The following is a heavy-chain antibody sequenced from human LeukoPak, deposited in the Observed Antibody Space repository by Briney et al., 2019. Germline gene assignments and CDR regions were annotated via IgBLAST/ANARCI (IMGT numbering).Heavy chain of an antibody. CDR3: ARDEGYSYGYSNFDY. D-gene: IGHD5-18*01. Sequence: GASVKVSCKASGGTFSSYAISWVRQAPGQGLEWMGGIIPIFGTANYAQKFQGRVTITADESTSTAYMELSSLRSEDTAVYYCARDEGYSYGYSNFDYWGQGTLVTVSS. J-gene: IGHJ4*02. V-gene: IGHV1-69*13. CDR2: IIPIFGTA. CDR1: GGTFSSYA.